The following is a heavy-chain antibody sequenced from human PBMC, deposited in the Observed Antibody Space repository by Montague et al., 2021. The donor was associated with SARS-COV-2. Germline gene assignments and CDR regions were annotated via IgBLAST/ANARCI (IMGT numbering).Heavy chain of an antibody. J-gene: IGHJ4*02. CDR2: ISSSGSTI. CDR3: AREQPYNWNYDRPHFDY. CDR1: GFTFSSYE. V-gene: IGHV3-48*03. D-gene: IGHD1-7*01. Sequence: SLRLSCAASGFTFSSYEMNWVRQAPGKGLEWVSYISSSGSTIYYAGSVKGRFTISRDNAKNSLYLQMNSLRAEDTAVYYCAREQPYNWNYDRPHFDYWGQGTLVTASS.